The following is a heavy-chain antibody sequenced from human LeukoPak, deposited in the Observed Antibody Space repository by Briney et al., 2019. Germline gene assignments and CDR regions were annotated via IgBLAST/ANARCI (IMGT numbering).Heavy chain of an antibody. J-gene: IGHJ3*02. D-gene: IGHD3-9*01. CDR1: GGSISSDY. CDR3: ARDRGYYDILTGSWGDAFDI. CDR2: IYYSGST. Sequence: SETLSLTCTVSGGSISSDYWSWIRQPPGKGLEWVGYIYYSGSTNYNPSLKSRVTISVDTSKKQFSLKLSSVTAADTAVYYCARDRGYYDILTGSWGDAFDIWGQGTMVTVSS. V-gene: IGHV4-59*01.